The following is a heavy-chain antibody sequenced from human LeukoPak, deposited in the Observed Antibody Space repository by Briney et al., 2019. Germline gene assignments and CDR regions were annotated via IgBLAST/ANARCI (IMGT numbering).Heavy chain of an antibody. CDR2: IYYSGST. CDR3: ARDRGYDSSGFYFDY. Sequence: SQTLSLTCTVSGGSISSSGYCWSWIRQHPGKGLEWIGYIYYSGSTYYNPSLKSRVTISVDTSKNQFSLRLSSVTAAATAADYCARDRGYDSSGFYFDYWGQGTLVTVSS. V-gene: IGHV4-31*03. CDR1: GGSISSSGYC. J-gene: IGHJ4*02. D-gene: IGHD3-22*01.